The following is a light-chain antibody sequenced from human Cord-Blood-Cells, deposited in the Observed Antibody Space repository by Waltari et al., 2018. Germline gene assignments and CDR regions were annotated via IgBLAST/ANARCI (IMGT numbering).Light chain of an antibody. V-gene: IGKV1-27*01. CDR3: QKYNSARTWT. J-gene: IGKJ1*01. CDR1: QGISNY. CDR2: AAS. Sequence: DIQITQSPSSLSASVGDRATITCRASQGISNYLAWYQQKPGKVPKLLIYAASTLQSGVPSRFSGSGSGTDFTLTISSLQPEDVATYYCQKYNSARTWTFGQGTKVEIK.